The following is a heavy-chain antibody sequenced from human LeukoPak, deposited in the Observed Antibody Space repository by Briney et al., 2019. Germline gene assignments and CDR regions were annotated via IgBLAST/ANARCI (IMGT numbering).Heavy chain of an antibody. V-gene: IGHV4-39*01. D-gene: IGHD1-26*01. Sequence: SETLSLTCTVSGGSISNSSYYWGWIRQPPGKGLEWIGSIYYSGSTYYNPSLKSRVTISVDPSKNQFSLKLSSVTAADTAVCYCARQIVGATNRFDYWGQGTLVRVSS. CDR3: ARQIVGATNRFDY. CDR2: IYYSGST. J-gene: IGHJ4*02. CDR1: GGSISNSSYY.